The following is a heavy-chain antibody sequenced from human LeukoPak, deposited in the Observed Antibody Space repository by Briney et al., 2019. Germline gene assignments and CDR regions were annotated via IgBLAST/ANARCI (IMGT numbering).Heavy chain of an antibody. J-gene: IGHJ4*02. CDR2: ISYDGSNK. D-gene: IGHD4/OR15-4a*01. V-gene: IGHV3-30*18. CDR3: AKDGALRGY. Sequence: PGRSLRLSCAASGFTFSSYGMHWVRQAPGKGLEWVAVISYDGSNKYYADSVKGRFTISRDNSKNTLYLQMNSLRAEDTAVYYCAKDGALRGYWGQGTLVTVSS. CDR1: GFTFSSYG.